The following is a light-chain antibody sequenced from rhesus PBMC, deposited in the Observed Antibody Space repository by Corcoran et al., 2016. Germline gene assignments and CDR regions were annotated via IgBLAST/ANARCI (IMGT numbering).Light chain of an antibody. CDR1: SSNIGGNN. V-gene: IGLV1S4*01. CDR2: YNN. Sequence: QSVLTQPPSASGTPGQSVTISCSGSSSNIGGNNVYWYQKLPGTAPKVLIYYNNQRPSGVPDRFSGSKSGTSASLAITGLRSEDEADYYCAAWDDSRSRPVFGSGTLLTVL. CDR3: AAWDDSRSRPV. J-gene: IGLJ6*01.